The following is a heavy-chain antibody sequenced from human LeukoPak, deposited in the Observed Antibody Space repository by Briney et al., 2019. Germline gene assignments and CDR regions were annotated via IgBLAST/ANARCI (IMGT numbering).Heavy chain of an antibody. Sequence: GGSLRLSCTASGFMFSRLGMQWVRQAPGEGLEWVAMIWHDGSVEEYADSVKGRFTISRDNSQNTLYLQMNSLREEDTAVYYCAKEGDQFRGYLDAWGKGTTLTVSS. CDR1: GFMFSRLG. J-gene: IGHJ6*03. V-gene: IGHV3-30*02. CDR3: AKEGDQFRGYLDA. D-gene: IGHD3-16*01. CDR2: IWHDGSVE.